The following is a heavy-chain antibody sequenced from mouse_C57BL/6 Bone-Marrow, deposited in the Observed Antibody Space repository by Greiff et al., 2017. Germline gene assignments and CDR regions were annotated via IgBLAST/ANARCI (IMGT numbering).Heavy chain of an antibody. D-gene: IGHD2-4*01. V-gene: IGHV14-4*01. J-gene: IGHJ3*01. CDR3: TKGSTMITTWAY. CDR1: GFNIKDDY. CDR2: LDPENGDT. Sequence: VQLQQSGAELVRPGASVKLSCTASGFNIKDDYMHWVKQRPEQGLEWIGWLDPENGDTEYASKFQGKATITAATSSNTAYLQLSSLPSDDTAFYYCTKGSTMITTWAYWGQVTLVTVSA.